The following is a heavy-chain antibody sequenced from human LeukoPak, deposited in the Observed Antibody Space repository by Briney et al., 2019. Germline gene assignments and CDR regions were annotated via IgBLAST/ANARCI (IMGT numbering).Heavy chain of an antibody. Sequence: GGSLRLSCAASGFTFSNYGMRWVRQAPGKGLVWVSRIKTDGSSTSYADSVKGRFTISRDNAKNTLYLQMNSLRAEDTAVYYCARYVWYYDLWGRGTLVTVSS. CDR2: IKTDGSST. J-gene: IGHJ2*01. CDR3: ARYVWYYDL. D-gene: IGHD1-1*01. V-gene: IGHV3-74*01. CDR1: GFTFSNYG.